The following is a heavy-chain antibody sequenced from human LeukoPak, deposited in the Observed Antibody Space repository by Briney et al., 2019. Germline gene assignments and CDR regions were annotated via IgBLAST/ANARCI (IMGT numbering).Heavy chain of an antibody. Sequence: GGSLRLSCAASGFTFSSYEMNWVRQAPGKGLEWVSYISSSGSTIYYADSVKGRFTISRDSSKNTLYLQMNSLRPEDTAVYYCARARPSMWIDYWGQGTLVTVSS. CDR1: GFTFSSYE. V-gene: IGHV3-48*03. D-gene: IGHD5-12*01. CDR3: ARARPSMWIDY. CDR2: ISSSGSTI. J-gene: IGHJ4*02.